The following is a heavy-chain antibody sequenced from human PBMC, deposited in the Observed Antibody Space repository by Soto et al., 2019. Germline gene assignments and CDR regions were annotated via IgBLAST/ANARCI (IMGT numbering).Heavy chain of an antibody. D-gene: IGHD3-3*01. CDR2: ISSSGSTI. CDR3: ARSRLPFLEWPRADV. Sequence: GGCLRLSCAASGFTFSDYYMSWIRQAPGKGLEWVSYISSSGSTIYYADSVKGRFTISRDNAKNSLYLQMNSLRAEDTAVYYCARSRLPFLEWPRADVWGQGTTVTVSS. V-gene: IGHV3-11*01. CDR1: GFTFSDYY. J-gene: IGHJ6*02.